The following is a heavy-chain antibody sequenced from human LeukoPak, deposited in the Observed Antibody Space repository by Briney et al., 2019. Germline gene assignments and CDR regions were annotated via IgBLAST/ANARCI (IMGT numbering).Heavy chain of an antibody. CDR1: GFTFSSYA. J-gene: IGHJ1*01. CDR3: ARDGHYDILTGYFQD. D-gene: IGHD3-9*01. CDR2: ISGSGGST. Sequence: GGSLRLSCAASGFTFSSYAMSWVRQAPGKGLEWVSAISGSGGSTYYADSGKGRFTISRDNAKNSLYLQMNSLRAEDTAVYYCARDGHYDILTGYFQDWGQGTLVTVSS. V-gene: IGHV3-23*01.